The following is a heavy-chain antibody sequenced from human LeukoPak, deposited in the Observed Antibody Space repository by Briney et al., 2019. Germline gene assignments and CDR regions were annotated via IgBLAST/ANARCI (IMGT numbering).Heavy chain of an antibody. Sequence: EASVKVSCQASGYTFTSYGISWVRQAPGHGLEWMGWISAYNGKTNYAQKLQGRVTMTTDTSTSTAYMELRSLRSDDTAVYYCAGYSSSWYSGWFDPWGQGTLVTVSS. J-gene: IGHJ5*02. CDR2: ISAYNGKT. CDR1: GYTFTSYG. CDR3: AGYSSSWYSGWFDP. D-gene: IGHD6-13*01. V-gene: IGHV1-18*01.